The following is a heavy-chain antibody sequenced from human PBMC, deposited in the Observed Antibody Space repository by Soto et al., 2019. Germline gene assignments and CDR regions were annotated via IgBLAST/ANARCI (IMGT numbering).Heavy chain of an antibody. J-gene: IGHJ5*02. Sequence: QVQLQESGPGLVKPSQTLSLTCTVSGGSISSGGYYWSWIRQHPGKGLEWIGYIYYSGSTYYNPSLKSRVTISVDTSKNQFSLKLSSVTAADTAVYYCARDQTDMTTVTHWFDPWGQGTLVTVSS. D-gene: IGHD4-4*01. CDR1: GGSISSGGYY. CDR2: IYYSGST. CDR3: ARDQTDMTTVTHWFDP. V-gene: IGHV4-31*03.